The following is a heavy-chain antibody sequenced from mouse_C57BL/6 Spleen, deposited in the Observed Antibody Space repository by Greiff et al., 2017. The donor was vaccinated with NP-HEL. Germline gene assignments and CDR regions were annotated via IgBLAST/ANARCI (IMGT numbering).Heavy chain of an antibody. CDR3: AREGDYGSSYGFAY. CDR2: ISYDGSN. Sequence: EVKLQESGPGLVKLSQSLSLTCSVTGYSITSGYYWNWIRQFPGNNLEWMGYISYDGSNNYNPSLKNRISITRDTSKNQFFLKLNSVTTEDTATYYCAREGDYGSSYGFAYWGQGTLVTVSA. J-gene: IGHJ3*01. D-gene: IGHD1-1*01. CDR1: GYSITSGYY. V-gene: IGHV3-6*01.